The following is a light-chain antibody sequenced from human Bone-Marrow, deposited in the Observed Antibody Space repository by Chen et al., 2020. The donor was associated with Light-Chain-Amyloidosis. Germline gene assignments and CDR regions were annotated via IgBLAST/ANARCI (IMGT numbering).Light chain of an antibody. Sequence: NFMLTQPHSVAESPGKTVIISCTRSSGSIATNYVQWYQQRPGSSPTTVIYEVDQRPSGVPVRFSGSIDRSSNSASLTISGLKTEDEGDYYCQSYQGSSQGVFGGGTKLTVL. V-gene: IGLV6-57*01. J-gene: IGLJ3*02. CDR2: EVD. CDR1: SGSIATNY. CDR3: QSYQGSSQGV.